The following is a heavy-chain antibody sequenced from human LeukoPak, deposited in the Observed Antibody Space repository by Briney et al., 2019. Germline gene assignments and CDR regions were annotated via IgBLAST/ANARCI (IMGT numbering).Heavy chain of an antibody. J-gene: IGHJ4*02. CDR3: TKDVADYVWGEYRHFDK. CDR1: GFKFDDYA. V-gene: IGHV3-9*01. D-gene: IGHD3-16*01. Sequence: PGGSLRLSCAASGFKFDDYAMHWVRQVPGKGLEWVAGITWNSDFIAFADSLKGRFSISRDNGKNSLFLQMNSLTPEDTAFYYCTKDVADYVWGEYRHFDKWGQGALVTVPS. CDR2: ITWNSDFI.